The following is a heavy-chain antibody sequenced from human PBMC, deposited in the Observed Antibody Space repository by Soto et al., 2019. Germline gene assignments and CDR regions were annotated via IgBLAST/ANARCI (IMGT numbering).Heavy chain of an antibody. J-gene: IGHJ5*02. D-gene: IGHD3-3*02. CDR3: VRDFNFIFDDFADMRWNFDP. CDR2: LIPYNGDT. V-gene: IGHV1-18*01. Sequence: QVQLVQSGAEVKKPGASVKVSCKASGYTFTSYGISWVRQAPGQGLEWMGLLIPYNGDTIYAQKFQGRVILTTDTATSTAYMELGSLRSDDTAVYYCVRDFNFIFDDFADMRWNFDPWGQGTLVTVSS. CDR1: GYTFTSYG.